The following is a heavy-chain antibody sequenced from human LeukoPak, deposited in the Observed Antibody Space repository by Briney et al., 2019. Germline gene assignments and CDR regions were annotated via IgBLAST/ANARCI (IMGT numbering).Heavy chain of an antibody. J-gene: IGHJ4*02. CDR2: ISWNSGSI. D-gene: IGHD6-6*01. CDR3: AKAPSGYSSSSYYFDY. Sequence: GRSPRLSCAASGFTFDDYAMHWVRQAPGKGLEWVSGISWNSGSIGYADSVKGRFTISRDNAKNSLYLQMNSLRAEDMALYYCAKAPSGYSSSSYYFDYWGQGTLVTVSS. CDR1: GFTFDDYA. V-gene: IGHV3-9*03.